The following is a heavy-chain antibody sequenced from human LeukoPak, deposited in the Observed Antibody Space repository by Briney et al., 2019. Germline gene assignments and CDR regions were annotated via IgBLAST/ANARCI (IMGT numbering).Heavy chain of an antibody. D-gene: IGHD3-10*01. J-gene: IGHJ6*03. CDR1: GFTFSSYD. V-gene: IGHV3-13*01. CDR2: IGTAGDT. Sequence: GGSLRLSCAASGFTFSSYDMHWVRQATGKGLEWVSAIGTAGDTYYPGSVKGRFTISRENAKNSLYLQMNSLRAGDTAVYYCARAVSDGSGSYYYYYYMDVWGKGTTVTVSS. CDR3: ARAVSDGSGSYYYYYYMDV.